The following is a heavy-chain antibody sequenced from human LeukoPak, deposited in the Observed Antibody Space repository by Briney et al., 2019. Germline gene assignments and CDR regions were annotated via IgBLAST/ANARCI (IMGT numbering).Heavy chain of an antibody. J-gene: IGHJ4*02. D-gene: IGHD6-25*01. CDR3: ARGIEAGVDY. V-gene: IGHV1-8*02. CDR2: MSPGSGYT. CDR1: GYTFTNYV. Sequence: ASVKVSCKTSGYTFTNYVINWVRQATGHGREWLGWMSPGSGYTGYAQKFQGRVTMTRDISITTAYVELSSLRSEDTAVYYCARGIEAGVDYWGQGTLVTVPS.